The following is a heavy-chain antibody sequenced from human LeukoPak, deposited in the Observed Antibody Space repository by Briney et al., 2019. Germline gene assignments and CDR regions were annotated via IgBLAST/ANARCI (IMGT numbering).Heavy chain of an antibody. J-gene: IGHJ4*02. V-gene: IGHV3-23*01. CDR1: GITLSNYG. Sequence: RGGSLRLSCAVSGITLSNYGMSWVRQAPGKGLEWVAGISDSGGSTNYADSVKGRFTISRDNPKNTLYLQMNSLRAEDTAVYFCARRGVVIRVILVGFHKEAFYFDSWGQGALVTVSS. D-gene: IGHD3-22*01. CDR2: ISDSGGST. CDR3: ARRGVVIRVILVGFHKEAFYFDS.